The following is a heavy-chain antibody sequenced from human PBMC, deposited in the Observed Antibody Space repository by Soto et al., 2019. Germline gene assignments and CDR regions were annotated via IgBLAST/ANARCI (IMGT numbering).Heavy chain of an antibody. D-gene: IGHD3-22*01. J-gene: IGHJ6*02. Sequence: ASVKVSCKASGYTFTSYAMHWVRQAPGQRLEWMGWINAGNGNTKYSQKFQGRVTITRDTSASTAYMELSSLRSEDTAVYYCARYYDSSGYYYGNYYYYGMDVWGQGTTVTVSS. CDR3: ARYYDSSGYYYGNYYYYGMDV. CDR2: INAGNGNT. CDR1: GYTFTSYA. V-gene: IGHV1-3*01.